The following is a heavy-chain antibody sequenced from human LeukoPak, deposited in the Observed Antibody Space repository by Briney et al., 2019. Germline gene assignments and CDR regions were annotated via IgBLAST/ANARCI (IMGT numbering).Heavy chain of an antibody. CDR2: IHSSGRT. Sequence: SETLSLTCTVSGGSISSYYWSWIRQPPGKGLEWIGYIHSSGRTNYNPSPKSRVTISVHTSKNQFSLKLTSVTAADTAVFFCARHAHSGDFYTTSYYYYYMDVWSKGTTVTVSS. CDR1: GGSISSYY. D-gene: IGHD3-10*01. CDR3: ARHAHSGDFYTTSYYYYYMDV. J-gene: IGHJ6*03. V-gene: IGHV4-59*08.